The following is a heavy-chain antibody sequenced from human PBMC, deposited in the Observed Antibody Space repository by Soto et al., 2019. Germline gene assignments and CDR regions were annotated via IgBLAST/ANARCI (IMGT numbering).Heavy chain of an antibody. D-gene: IGHD1-1*01. CDR1: GYSFTSYW. V-gene: IGHV5-10-1*01. CDR2: IDPSDSYT. Sequence: GESLKISCKGSGYSFTSYWISWVRQMPGKGLEWMGRIDPSDSYTNYSPSFQGHVTISADKSISTAYLQWSSLKASDTAMYYCARHYDWNLNQDGMDVWGKGTRVTAPQ. J-gene: IGHJ6*04. CDR3: ARHYDWNLNQDGMDV.